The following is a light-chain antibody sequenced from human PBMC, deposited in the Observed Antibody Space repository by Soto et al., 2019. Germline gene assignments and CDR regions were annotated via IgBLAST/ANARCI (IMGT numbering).Light chain of an antibody. V-gene: IGLV1-40*01. CDR2: VNI. CDR1: SSNIGAGYD. J-gene: IGLJ1*01. CDR3: QSYDSSLSGYV. Sequence: QSVLTQPPSVSGAPGQRVTISCTGSSSNIGAGYDVHWYQQLPGTAPKLLIYVNINRPSGVPDRFSGSKSGTSASLAITGLQAEDGADYYCQSYDSSLSGYVFGTGTKLTVL.